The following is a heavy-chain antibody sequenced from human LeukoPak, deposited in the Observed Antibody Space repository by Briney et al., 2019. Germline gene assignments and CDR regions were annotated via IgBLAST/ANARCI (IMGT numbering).Heavy chain of an antibody. CDR2: INPNSGGT. J-gene: IGHJ4*02. CDR1: GYSFTGYY. D-gene: IGHD3-16*02. V-gene: IGHV1-2*02. CDR3: ARVSVWGSYRFDY. Sequence: ASVKVSCKASGYSFTGYYMHWVRQAPGQGLEWMGWINPNSGGTNYAQKFQGRVTMTRDTSISTAYMELSRLRSDDTAVYYCARVSVWGSYRFDYWGQRTLVTASS.